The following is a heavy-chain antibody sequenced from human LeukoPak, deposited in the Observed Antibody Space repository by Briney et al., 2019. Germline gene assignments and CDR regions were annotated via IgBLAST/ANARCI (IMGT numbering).Heavy chain of an antibody. V-gene: IGHV1-69*01. J-gene: IGHJ6*03. CDR2: IIPIFGTA. D-gene: IGHD3-16*01. CDR3: ARASRVMRSYYYYYYMDV. CDR1: GGTFSSYA. Sequence: ASVKVSCKASGGTFSSYAISWVRQAPGQGLEWMGGIIPIFGTANYAQKFQGRVTITADESTSTAYMELSSLRSEDTAVYCCARASRVMRSYYYYYYMDVWGKGTTVTISS.